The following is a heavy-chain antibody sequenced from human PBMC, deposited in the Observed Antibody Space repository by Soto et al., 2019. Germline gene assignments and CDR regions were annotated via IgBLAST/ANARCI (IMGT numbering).Heavy chain of an antibody. J-gene: IGHJ4*02. V-gene: IGHV3-21*01. Sequence: VQLVESGGGLVKPGGSLRLSCAASGFTFSSYSMNWVRQAPGKGLEWVSSISSSSSYIYYADSVKGRFTISRDNAKNSLYLQMNSLRAEDTAVYYCASSPASIAAAGMAIDWGQGTLVTVSS. CDR3: ASSPASIAAAGMAID. CDR1: GFTFSSYS. D-gene: IGHD6-13*01. CDR2: ISSSSSYI.